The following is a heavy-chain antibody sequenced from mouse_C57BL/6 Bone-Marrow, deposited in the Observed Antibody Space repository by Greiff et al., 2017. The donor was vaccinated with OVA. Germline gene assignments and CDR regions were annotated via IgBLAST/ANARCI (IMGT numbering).Heavy chain of an antibody. Sequence: VQLQQSGAELVRPGASVKLSCTASGFNIKDDYLHWVKQRPEQGLAWIGWIDPENGDTEYASKFQGKATITADTSSNTAYLQLSSLTSEDTAVYYCTCRGPDGYYSSYFDVWGTGTTVTVSS. CDR3: TCRGPDGYYSSYFDV. CDR2: IDPENGDT. V-gene: IGHV14-4*01. J-gene: IGHJ1*03. D-gene: IGHD2-3*01. CDR1: GFNIKDDY.